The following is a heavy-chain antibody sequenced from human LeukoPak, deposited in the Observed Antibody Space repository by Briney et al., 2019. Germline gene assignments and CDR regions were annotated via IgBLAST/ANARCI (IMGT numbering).Heavy chain of an antibody. CDR3: ARGGHCSSTSCYISPYYYYYYMDV. V-gene: IGHV4-59*11. J-gene: IGHJ6*03. CDR1: GGSISSHY. Sequence: SGTLSLTCTVSGGSISSHYWSWIRQPPGKGLEWIGYIYYSGSTNYNPSLKSRVTISVDTSKNQFSLKLSSVTAADTAVYYCARGGHCSSTSCYISPYYYYYYMDVWGKGTTVTVSS. D-gene: IGHD2-2*02. CDR2: IYYSGST.